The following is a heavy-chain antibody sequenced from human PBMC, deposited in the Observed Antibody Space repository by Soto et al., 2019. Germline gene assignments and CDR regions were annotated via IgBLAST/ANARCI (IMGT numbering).Heavy chain of an antibody. CDR1: GYTFTSYG. J-gene: IGHJ5*02. D-gene: IGHD2-2*01. CDR3: AREGVGYCSSTSCYALAWFDP. CDR2: ISAYNGNT. V-gene: IGHV1-18*01. Sequence: ASVKVSCKASGYTFTSYGISWVRQAPGQGLEWMGWISAYNGNTNYAQKLQGRATMTTDTSTSTAYMELRSLRSDDTAVYYCAREGVGYCSSTSCYALAWFDPWGRGTLVTVSS.